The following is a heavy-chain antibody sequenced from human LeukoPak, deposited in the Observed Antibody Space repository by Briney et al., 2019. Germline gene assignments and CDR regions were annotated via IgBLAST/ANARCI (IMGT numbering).Heavy chain of an antibody. CDR2: IEKDAREK. CDR3: VRDGGTAWYDP. D-gene: IGHD3-16*01. CDR1: GFTFSHYW. Sequence: PGGSLRLSWVASGFTFSHYWMTWVRQAPGKGLEWVANIEKDAREKTYVDSVKCRFTISRDNAKNSIFLQMNSLRVEDMAIYYCVRDGGTAWYDPWGQGTLASVSS. J-gene: IGHJ5*02. V-gene: IGHV3-7*01.